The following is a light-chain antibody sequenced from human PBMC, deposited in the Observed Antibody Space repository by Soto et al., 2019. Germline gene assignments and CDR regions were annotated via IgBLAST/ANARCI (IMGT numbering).Light chain of an antibody. CDR1: QSVSSN. CDR3: HQYNNWPPWT. Sequence: EIVLTQSPGTLSVSPGERATLSCRASQSVSSNLAWYQQKPGQAPRLLICGASTRATGIPARFSGSGSGTEFTLTISSLQSEDFAVYYCHQYNNWPPWTFGQGTKVDIK. J-gene: IGKJ1*01. CDR2: GAS. V-gene: IGKV3-15*01.